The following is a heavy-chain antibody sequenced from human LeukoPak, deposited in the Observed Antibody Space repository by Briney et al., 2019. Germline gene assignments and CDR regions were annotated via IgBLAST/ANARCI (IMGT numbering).Heavy chain of an antibody. CDR1: GFTFTNYA. CDR2: ISSSSSFI. D-gene: IGHD6-13*01. V-gene: IGHV3-21*01. J-gene: IGHJ3*02. CDR3: ARDVLIAADGVIRLDAFDI. Sequence: GGSLRLSCAASGFTFTNYAMTWVRQAPGKGLERVSSISSSSSFIYYADSVKGRFTISRDNAKNSLYLQMNSLRAEDTAVYYCARDVLIAADGVIRLDAFDIWGQGTVVTVSS.